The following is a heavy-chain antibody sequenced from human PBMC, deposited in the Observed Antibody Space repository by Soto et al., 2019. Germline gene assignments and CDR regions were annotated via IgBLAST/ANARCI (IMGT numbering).Heavy chain of an antibody. Sequence: SSVRQAPGQGLEWMGWISAYNGNTNYAQKLQGRVTMTTDTSTSTAYMELRSLRSDDTAVYYCASSVNSVDYWGQGTLVTVSS. CDR2: ISAYNGNT. D-gene: IGHD1-26*01. V-gene: IGHV1-18*01. J-gene: IGHJ4*02. CDR3: ASSVNSVDY.